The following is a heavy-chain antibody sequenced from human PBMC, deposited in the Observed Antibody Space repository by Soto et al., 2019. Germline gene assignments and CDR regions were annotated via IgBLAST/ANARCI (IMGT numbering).Heavy chain of an antibody. CDR3: ARRGGCYVFWSAPTHGMDV. J-gene: IGHJ6*02. CDR2: IIPIFGTA. D-gene: IGHD3-3*01. V-gene: IGHV1-69*06. Sequence: QVQLVQSGAEVKKPGSSVKVSCKASGGTFSSYAISWVRQAPGQGLEWMGGIIPIFGTANYAQTFQGRVTITADKSTSKAYMELSSLRTEDTAVYYGARRGGCYVFWSAPTHGMDVWGQGTTVTVSS. CDR1: GGTFSSYA.